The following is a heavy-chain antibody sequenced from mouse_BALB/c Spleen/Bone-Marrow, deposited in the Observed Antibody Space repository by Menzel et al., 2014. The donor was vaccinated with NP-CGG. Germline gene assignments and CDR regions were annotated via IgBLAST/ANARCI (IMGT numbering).Heavy chain of an antibody. J-gene: IGHJ4*01. Sequence: EVQGVESGGGLVQPGGSLKLSCAASGFDFSRYWMSWVRQAPGKGLEWIGEINPDSSTINYTPSLKDKFIISRDNAKNTLYLQMSKVRSEDTALYYCARNAYYAMDYWGQGTSGTVSS. V-gene: IGHV4-1*02. CDR2: INPDSSTI. CDR3: ARNAYYAMDY. CDR1: GFDFSRYW.